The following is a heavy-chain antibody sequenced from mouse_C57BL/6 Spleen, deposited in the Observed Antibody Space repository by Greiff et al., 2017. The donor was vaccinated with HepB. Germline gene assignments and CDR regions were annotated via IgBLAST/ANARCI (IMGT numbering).Heavy chain of an antibody. Sequence: VQLQQSGPELVKPGASVKISCKASGYAFSSSWMNWVKQRPGKGLEWIGRIYPGDGDTNYNGKFKGKATLTADKSSSTAYMQPSSLTSEDSAVYFCAREYYGYFDNWGQGTTLTVSS. CDR2: IYPGDGDT. CDR1: GYAFSSSW. D-gene: IGHD1-1*01. CDR3: AREYYGYFDN. V-gene: IGHV1-82*01. J-gene: IGHJ2*01.